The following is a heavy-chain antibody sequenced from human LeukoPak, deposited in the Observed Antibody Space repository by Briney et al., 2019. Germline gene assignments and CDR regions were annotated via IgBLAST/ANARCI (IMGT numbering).Heavy chain of an antibody. CDR1: GYTFTSYG. CDR2: ISAYNGNT. CDR3: ARYKPQTYYYDSSGPGGAFDI. Sequence: ASVKVSCKASGYTFTSYGISWVRQAPGQGLEWMGWISAYNGNTNYAQKLQGRVTMTTDTSTSTACMELRSLRSDDTAVYYCARYKPQTYYYDSSGPGGAFDIWGQGTMVTVSS. J-gene: IGHJ3*02. V-gene: IGHV1-18*01. D-gene: IGHD3-22*01.